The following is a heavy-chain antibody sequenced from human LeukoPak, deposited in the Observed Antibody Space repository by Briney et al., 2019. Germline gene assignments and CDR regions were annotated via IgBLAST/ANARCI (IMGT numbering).Heavy chain of an antibody. CDR2: IYYSRST. Sequence: SSEPLSLTCTVSGGSINSYYWSWIRQPPGKGLEWIGYIYYSRSTNYNPSLKGRVTISVDTAKNQFSLKLSSVTAADTAVYYCASNPSMVRGLDYFDYWGQGTLVTVSS. CDR3: ASNPSMVRGLDYFDY. V-gene: IGHV4-59*01. J-gene: IGHJ4*02. D-gene: IGHD3-10*01. CDR1: GGSINSYY.